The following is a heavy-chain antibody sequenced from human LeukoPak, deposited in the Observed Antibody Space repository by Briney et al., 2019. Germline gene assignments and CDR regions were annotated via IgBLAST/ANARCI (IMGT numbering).Heavy chain of an antibody. CDR1: GFTFGNYT. CDR2: ITSSSLTR. Sequence: GGSLRLSCAASGFTFGNYTMNWVRQAPGKGLEWISYITSSSLTRYYADSVKGRFTMSRDNTKNSLYLQMNSLRAKDTAVYYCARGGITTTVTMFWGQGTLVTVSS. J-gene: IGHJ4*02. CDR3: ARGGITTTVTMF. V-gene: IGHV3-48*04. D-gene: IGHD4-17*01.